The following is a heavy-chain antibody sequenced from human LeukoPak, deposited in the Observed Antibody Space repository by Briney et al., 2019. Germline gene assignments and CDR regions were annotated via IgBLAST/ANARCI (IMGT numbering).Heavy chain of an antibody. V-gene: IGHV4-39*01. CDR2: LYYSGRT. J-gene: IGHJ5*02. Sequence: SETLSLTCSVSDASISKTPYYWAWIRRPPGKGLEWIGSLYYSGRTFYNPSLKSRVTISVDTAKNQFSLKLSSVTAADTAVYYCARHAHVDILTGLLAPRGQGTLVTVSS. CDR1: DASISKTPYY. D-gene: IGHD3-9*01. CDR3: ARHAHVDILTGLLAP.